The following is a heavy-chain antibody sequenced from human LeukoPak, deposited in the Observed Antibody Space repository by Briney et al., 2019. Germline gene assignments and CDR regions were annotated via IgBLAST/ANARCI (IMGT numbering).Heavy chain of an antibody. V-gene: IGHV4-34*01. CDR3: ASSGPVLLWFGRPPDY. Sequence: SETLSLTCAVYGGSFSGYYWSWIRQPPGKGLEWIGEINHSGSTNYNPSLKSRVTISVDTSKNQFSLKLSSVTAADTAVYYCASSGPVLLWFGRPPDYWGQGTLVTVSS. CDR2: INHSGST. J-gene: IGHJ4*02. D-gene: IGHD3-10*01. CDR1: GGSFSGYY.